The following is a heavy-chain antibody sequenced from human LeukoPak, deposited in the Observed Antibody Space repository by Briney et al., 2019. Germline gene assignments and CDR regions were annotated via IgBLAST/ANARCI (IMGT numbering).Heavy chain of an antibody. J-gene: IGHJ4*02. CDR3: ARDPRNGGGQY. CDR1: GGTFSSYA. Sequence: ASVKVSCKASGGTFSSYAVSWVRQAPGQGLEWMGGIIPIFGTANYAQKFQGRVTITADESTSTAYMELSSLRSEDTAVYYCARDPRNGGGQYWGQGTLVTVSS. D-gene: IGHD1-1*01. CDR2: IIPIFGTA. V-gene: IGHV1-69*13.